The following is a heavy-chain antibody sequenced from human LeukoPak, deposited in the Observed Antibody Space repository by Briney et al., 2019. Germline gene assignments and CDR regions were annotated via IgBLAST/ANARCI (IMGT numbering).Heavy chain of an antibody. CDR2: IIPILGIA. D-gene: IGHD3-22*01. CDR1: GYTFTSYG. V-gene: IGHV1-69*04. J-gene: IGHJ4*02. Sequence: SVKVSCKASGYTFTSYGISWVRQAPGQGLEWMGRIIPILGIANYAQKFQGRVTITADKSTSTAYMELSSLRSEDTAVYYCARDPAQLYYDSSGLDYWGQGTLVTVSS. CDR3: ARDPAQLYYDSSGLDY.